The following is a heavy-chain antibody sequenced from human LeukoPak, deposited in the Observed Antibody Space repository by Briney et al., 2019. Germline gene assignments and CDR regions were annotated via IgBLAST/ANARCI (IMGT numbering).Heavy chain of an antibody. J-gene: IGHJ4*02. CDR1: GFTFNGVD. Sequence: GGSLRLSCSASGFTFNGVDMSWVRQAPGKGLEWVSVMLGRNDRTDYADSVKGRFTISRDNSKNTLYLQMNDLRGEDTAVYHCVKGAWLDYWGQGTLVTVSS. CDR2: MLGRNDRT. CDR3: VKGAWLDY. V-gene: IGHV3-23*01.